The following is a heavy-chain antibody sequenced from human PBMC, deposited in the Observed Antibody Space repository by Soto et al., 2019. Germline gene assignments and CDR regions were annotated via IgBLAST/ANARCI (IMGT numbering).Heavy chain of an antibody. J-gene: IGHJ6*02. CDR1: GFTVSSHY. V-gene: IGHV3-66*01. D-gene: IGHD3-9*01. CDR2: LYSNGRT. Sequence: EVQLVESGGGLVQPGGSLRLSCAASGFTVSSHYMTWVRQAPGKGLDWVSLLYSNGRTYYADSVKGRFTISRDSSKNTVYLHLNSLRAQDTAVYYCARSLDGNYYYGMDVWGQGTTVIVSS. CDR3: ARSLDGNYYYGMDV.